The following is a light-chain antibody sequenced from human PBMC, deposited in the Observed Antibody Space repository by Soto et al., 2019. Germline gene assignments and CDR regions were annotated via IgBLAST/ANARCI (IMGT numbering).Light chain of an antibody. CDR3: QQYGSSPQT. CDR1: QSVSSSY. V-gene: IGKV3-20*01. J-gene: IGKJ1*01. CDR2: DTS. Sequence: EIVLTQSPGTLSLSPGERGTLSCRASQSVSSSYLAWYQQKPGQAPRLLMYDTSSRATGIPDRFSGSGSGTDFTLSITRLEPVDFAVYYCQQYGSSPQTFCQGTNVDIK.